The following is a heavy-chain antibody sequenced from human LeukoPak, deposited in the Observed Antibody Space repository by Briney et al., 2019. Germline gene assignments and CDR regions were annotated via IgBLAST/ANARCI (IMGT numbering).Heavy chain of an antibody. CDR3: AKDREWLSNWLDP. CDR1: GFTFSNYW. V-gene: IGHV3-30*18. CDR2: ISYDGSNK. Sequence: GGSLRLSCAASGFTFSNYWMSWVRQAPGKGLEWVAVISYDGSNKYYADSVKGRFTISRGNSKNTLYLQMNSLRAEDTAVYYCAKDREWLSNWLDPWGQGTLVTVSS. J-gene: IGHJ5*02. D-gene: IGHD3-3*01.